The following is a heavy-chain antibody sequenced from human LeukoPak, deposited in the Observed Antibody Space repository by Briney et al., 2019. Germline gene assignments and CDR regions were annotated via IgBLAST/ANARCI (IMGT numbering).Heavy chain of an antibody. J-gene: IGHJ6*02. Sequence: PSETLSLTCTVSGGSVSSSSYYWGWIRQSPGKGLEWIGNVFYSGTPYYNPSLKSRVTMSVDTSKNQFSLKLTSVTAADTAVYYCARTKYYDFFMDVWGQGTTVTVSS. CDR3: ARTKYYDFFMDV. CDR2: VFYSGTP. D-gene: IGHD3-3*01. V-gene: IGHV4-39*01. CDR1: GGSVSSSSYY.